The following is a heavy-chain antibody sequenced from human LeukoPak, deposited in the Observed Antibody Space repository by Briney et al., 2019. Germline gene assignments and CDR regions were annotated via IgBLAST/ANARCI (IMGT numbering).Heavy chain of an antibody. CDR3: ARVGSGATGDSFDY. D-gene: IGHD1-26*01. CDR2: IYSGGST. V-gene: IGHV3-53*01. Sequence: GGSLRLSCAASGFTVSSNYMSWVRQAPGKGLEWVSVIYSGGSTYYADSVKGRFTISRDNCKNTLYLQMNSLRAEDTAVYYCARVGSGATGDSFDYWGQGTLVTVSS. CDR1: GFTVSSNY. J-gene: IGHJ4*02.